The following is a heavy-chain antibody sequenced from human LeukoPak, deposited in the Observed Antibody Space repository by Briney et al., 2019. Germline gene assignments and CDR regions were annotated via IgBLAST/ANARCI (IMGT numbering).Heavy chain of an antibody. V-gene: IGHV3-7*04. D-gene: IGHD3/OR15-3a*01. CDR1: KFTFSDYY. CDR2: MNQFGTEI. CDR3: ARGTYYYEF. Sequence: PGGSLRLSCAASKFTFSDYYMTWVRQAPGKGPEWVAYMNQFGTEIKYLDSVKGRFTISRDNAKTSLYLWMTSLTADDTAVYYCARGTYYYEFWGQGTLVIVSS. J-gene: IGHJ4*02.